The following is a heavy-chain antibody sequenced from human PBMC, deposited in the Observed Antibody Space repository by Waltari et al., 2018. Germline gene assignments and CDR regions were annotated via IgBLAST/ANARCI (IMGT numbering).Heavy chain of an antibody. CDR1: GCTFEDYP. J-gene: IGHJ4*02. CDR3: AKEGDGYNSYYYFDY. V-gene: IGHV3-43*01. Sequence: EVQLVESGGVVVQPGGSLRLSCAASGCTFEDYPMHWVRQAPGKGLEWVSLISWDGGSTYYADSVKGRFTISRDNSKNSLYLQMNSLRTEDTALYYCAKEGDGYNSYYYFDYWGQGTLVTVSS. D-gene: IGHD5-12*01. CDR2: ISWDGGST.